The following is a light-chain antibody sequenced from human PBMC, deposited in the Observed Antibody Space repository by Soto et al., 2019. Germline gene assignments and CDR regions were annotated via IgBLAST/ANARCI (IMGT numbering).Light chain of an antibody. CDR3: SSYTSSDPYV. V-gene: IGLV2-14*01. J-gene: IGLJ1*01. CDR1: SSDVGGYNY. CDR2: DVS. Sequence: QSALTQPASVSGSPGQSITISCIGASSDVGGYNYVSWYQQHPGKAPQLMIYDVSNRPSGVSNRFSGSKSGNTASLAISGLQAEDEADYYCSSYTSSDPYVFGTGTKVTVL.